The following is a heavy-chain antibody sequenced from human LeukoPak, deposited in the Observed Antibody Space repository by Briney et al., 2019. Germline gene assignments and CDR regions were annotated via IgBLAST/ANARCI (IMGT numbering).Heavy chain of an antibody. CDR2: ISGSGGST. Sequence: GGSLRLSCAASGFTFSSYAMSWVRQAPGKGLEWVSAISGSGGSTYYADSVKGRFTISRDNSKNTLYPQMNSLRAEDTAVYYCAKSLLGFGESLWGFFDYWGQGTLVTVSS. CDR1: GFTFSSYA. CDR3: AKSLLGFGESLWGFFDY. V-gene: IGHV3-23*01. J-gene: IGHJ4*02. D-gene: IGHD3-10*01.